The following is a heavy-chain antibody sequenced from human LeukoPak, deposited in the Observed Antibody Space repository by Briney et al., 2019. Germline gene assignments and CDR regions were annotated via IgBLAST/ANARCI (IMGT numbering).Heavy chain of an antibody. D-gene: IGHD6-13*01. J-gene: IGHJ4*02. Sequence: GGSLRLSCVASGFTLSGYWVSWVRQLPGKGLEWVANIKQDAGEIRYVDSVKGRSTISRDNAKNSVYLQMNSLRAEDTGVYYCARLGSSWDFFDFWGQGTLVTVS. CDR3: ARLGSSWDFFDF. V-gene: IGHV3-7*01. CDR1: GFTLSGYW. CDR2: IKQDAGEI.